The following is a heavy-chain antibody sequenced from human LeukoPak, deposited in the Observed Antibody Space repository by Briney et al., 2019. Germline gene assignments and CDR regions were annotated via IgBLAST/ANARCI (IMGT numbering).Heavy chain of an antibody. Sequence: PGGSLRLSCAASGFTFSSYAMSWVRQAPGKGLEWVSAISGSGGSTHYADSVKGRFTISRDNSKNTLYLQMNSLRAEDTAVYYCAKDGVSVRWLADYWGQGTLVTVSS. CDR2: ISGSGGST. CDR3: AKDGVSVRWLADY. D-gene: IGHD6-19*01. V-gene: IGHV3-23*01. J-gene: IGHJ4*02. CDR1: GFTFSSYA.